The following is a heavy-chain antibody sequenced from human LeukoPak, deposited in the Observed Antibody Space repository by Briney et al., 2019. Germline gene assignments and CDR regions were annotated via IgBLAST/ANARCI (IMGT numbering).Heavy chain of an antibody. CDR2: IWYDGSNK. D-gene: IGHD6-25*01. CDR1: GFTLSTYG. V-gene: IGHV3-33*06. Sequence: GGSLRLSCAASGFTLSTYGMHWVRQAPGKGLEWVAVIWYDGSNKYYADSVKGRFTISRDNSKNTLFLQMNSLRAEDTAVYYCAKEFSAAAYYSHYWGQGTLVTVSS. J-gene: IGHJ4*02. CDR3: AKEFSAAAYYSHY.